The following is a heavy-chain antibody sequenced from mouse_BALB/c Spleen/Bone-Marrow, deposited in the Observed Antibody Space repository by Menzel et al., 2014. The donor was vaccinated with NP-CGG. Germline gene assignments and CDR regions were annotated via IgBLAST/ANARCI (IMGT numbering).Heavy chain of an antibody. CDR1: GYSITSGYY. CDR3: ARRDSSGYDYAMDY. Sequence: ESGPGLVKPSQSLSLTCSVTGYSITSGYYWNWIRQFPGNKLEWMGYISYDGSNNYNPSLKNRISITRDTSKNQFFLKLNSVTTEDTATYYCARRDSSGYDYAMDYWGQGTSVTVSS. V-gene: IGHV3-6*02. CDR2: ISYDGSN. D-gene: IGHD3-2*01. J-gene: IGHJ4*01.